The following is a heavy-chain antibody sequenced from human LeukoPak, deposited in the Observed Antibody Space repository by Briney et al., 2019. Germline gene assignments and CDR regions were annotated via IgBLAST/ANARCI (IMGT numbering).Heavy chain of an antibody. CDR2: IYSGGST. Sequence: GGSLRLSCAASGFTVSSTYMSWVRQAPGQGLDWVSVIYSGGSTYYADSVKGRFTISRDNSKNTLYLQMNSLRAEDTAVYYCAKDQGVYGSGSYYYYFDYWGQGTLVTVSS. CDR3: AKDQGVYGSGSYYYYFDY. V-gene: IGHV3-66*01. J-gene: IGHJ4*02. D-gene: IGHD3-10*01. CDR1: GFTVSSTY.